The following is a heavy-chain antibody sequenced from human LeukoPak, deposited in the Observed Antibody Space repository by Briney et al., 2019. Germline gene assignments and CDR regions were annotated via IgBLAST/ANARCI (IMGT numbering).Heavy chain of an antibody. V-gene: IGHV1-18*04. CDR2: ISAYNGNT. D-gene: IGHD5-12*01. CDR1: GYTFTSYG. J-gene: IGHJ4*02. Sequence: GASVKVSCKASGYTFTSYGTSWVRQAPGQGLEWMGWISAYNGNTNYAQKLQGRVTMTTDTSTSTAYVELRSLRSDDTAVYYCARSGYDNYFDYWGQGTLVTVSS. CDR3: ARSGYDNYFDY.